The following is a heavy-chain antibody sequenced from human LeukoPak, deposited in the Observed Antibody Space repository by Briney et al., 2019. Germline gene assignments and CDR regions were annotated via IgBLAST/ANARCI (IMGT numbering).Heavy chain of an antibody. J-gene: IGHJ5*02. CDR2: VNPSSGST. CDR1: GYTFTSYF. D-gene: IGHD1-26*01. Sequence: ASVRVSCKASGYTFTSYFMHWVRQATRQGLEWMGVVNPSSGSTAYSQKFQGRVTMTRDTSTSTVYMDLGSLRSDDTAVYYCARAVGPRGGNWFDPWGQGTLVTVSS. V-gene: IGHV1-46*01. CDR3: ARAVGPRGGNWFDP.